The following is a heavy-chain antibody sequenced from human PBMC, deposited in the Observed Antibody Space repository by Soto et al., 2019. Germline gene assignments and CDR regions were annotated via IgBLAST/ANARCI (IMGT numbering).Heavy chain of an antibody. V-gene: IGHV3-23*01. J-gene: IGHJ6*02. CDR1: GFTFKSAW. Sequence: GGSLRLSCAASGFTFKSAWMNWVRQAPGKGLEWVSAISGSGGSTYYADSVKGRFTISRDNSKNTLYLQMNSLRAEDTAVYYCAKYDFWSGYGMDVWGQGTTVTVSS. CDR3: AKYDFWSGYGMDV. D-gene: IGHD3-3*01. CDR2: ISGSGGST.